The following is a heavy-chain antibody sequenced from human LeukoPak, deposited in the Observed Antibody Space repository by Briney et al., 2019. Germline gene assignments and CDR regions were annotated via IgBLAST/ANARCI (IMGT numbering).Heavy chain of an antibody. CDR1: GFTFSSYA. Sequence: GGSLRLSCAASGFTFSSYAMSWVRQAPGKGLEWVSAISGSGGSTYYADPVKGRFTISRDNSKNTLYLQMNSLRAEDTAVYYCAPPYDPLHYYYGMDVWGQGTTVTVSS. D-gene: IGHD3-22*01. V-gene: IGHV3-23*01. CDR2: ISGSGGST. CDR3: APPYDPLHYYYGMDV. J-gene: IGHJ6*02.